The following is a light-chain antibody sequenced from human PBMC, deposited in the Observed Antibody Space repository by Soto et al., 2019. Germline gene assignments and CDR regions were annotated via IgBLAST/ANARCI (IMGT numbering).Light chain of an antibody. Sequence: LTQSVASVSLYPGAQGPPSCRASQTIHSTLAWYQHKPGQPPRLLVYHSTLRANGVPDRFGGSRSGTEFTLTISRLEPEDFALYYCHQHGGSPITFGLGTRVEIK. CDR1: QTIHST. CDR2: HST. CDR3: HQHGGSPIT. J-gene: IGKJ5*01. V-gene: IGKV3-20*01.